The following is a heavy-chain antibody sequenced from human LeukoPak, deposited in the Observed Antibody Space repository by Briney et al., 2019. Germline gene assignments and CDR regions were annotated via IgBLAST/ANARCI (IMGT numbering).Heavy chain of an antibody. D-gene: IGHD3-10*01. V-gene: IGHV1-2*02. Sequence: ASVKVSCKASGYTFTDYYMHWVRQAPGQGLEGRGWINPNSGGTNYAQKFQGRVTMTRDTSISTAYMELSRLRSDDTAVYYCARVWATYDSGSYYLYWGQGTLVTVSS. J-gene: IGHJ4*02. CDR3: ARVWATYDSGSYYLY. CDR2: INPNSGGT. CDR1: GYTFTDYY.